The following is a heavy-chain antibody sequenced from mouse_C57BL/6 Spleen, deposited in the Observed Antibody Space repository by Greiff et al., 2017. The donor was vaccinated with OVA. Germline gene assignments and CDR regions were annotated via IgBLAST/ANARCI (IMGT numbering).Heavy chain of an antibody. D-gene: IGHD2-4*01. Sequence: QVQLQQPGAELVMPGASVKLSCKASGYTFTSYWMHWVKQRPGQGLEWIGEIDPSDSYTNYNQKFKGKSTLTVDKSSSTAYMQLSSLTSEDSAVYYCARGGGLRGYYAMDDWGQGTSVTVSS. CDR2: IDPSDSYT. CDR1: GYTFTSYW. V-gene: IGHV1-69*01. CDR3: ARGGGLRGYYAMDD. J-gene: IGHJ4*01.